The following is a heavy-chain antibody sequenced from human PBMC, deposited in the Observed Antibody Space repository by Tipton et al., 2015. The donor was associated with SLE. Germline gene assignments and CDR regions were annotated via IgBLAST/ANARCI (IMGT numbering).Heavy chain of an antibody. CDR3: AKDRGYGSGSYRHFDL. J-gene: IGHJ2*01. V-gene: IGHV3-30*04. Sequence: SLRLSCAASGFTFSSYAMHWVRQAPGKGLEWMAVISYDGSNKYYADSVKGRFTISRDNSKNAKYLQMNSLRAEDTAVYYCAKDRGYGSGSYRHFDLWGRGTLVTVSS. CDR2: ISYDGSNK. CDR1: GFTFSSYA. D-gene: IGHD3-10*01.